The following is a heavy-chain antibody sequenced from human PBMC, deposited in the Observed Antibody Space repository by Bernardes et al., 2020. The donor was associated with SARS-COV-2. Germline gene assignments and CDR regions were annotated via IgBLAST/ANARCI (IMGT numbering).Heavy chain of an antibody. V-gene: IGHV1-46*01. CDR1: GYHTLSEL. J-gene: IGHJ3*01. CDR2: IDPSDGRT. CDR3: AGAGGGAASIDV. Sequence: ASVKVSCKVSGYHTLSELAMHWVRQAPGQGLEWMGRIDPSDGRTNYPQKFQDRVTMTSDTSTSSVYMELSSLTSEDTAVYYCAGAGGGAASIDVWGQGTLVTVSA. D-gene: IGHD2-2*01.